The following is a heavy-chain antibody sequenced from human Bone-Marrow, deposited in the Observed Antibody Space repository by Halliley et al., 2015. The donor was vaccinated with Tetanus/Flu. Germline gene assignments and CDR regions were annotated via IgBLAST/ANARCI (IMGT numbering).Heavy chain of an antibody. Sequence: LGWFVETHNGGTTNSSPSLKSRVTMSVDKSKNKFPLKMISVTAADTAAYYCASFNYSVYALDVWGQGTTVTVSS. CDR3: ASFNYSVYALDV. CDR2: THNGGTT. J-gene: IGHJ6*02. V-gene: IGHV4-4*02.